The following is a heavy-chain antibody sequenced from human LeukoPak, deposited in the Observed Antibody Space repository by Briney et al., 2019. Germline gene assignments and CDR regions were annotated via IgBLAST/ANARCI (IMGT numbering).Heavy chain of an antibody. CDR2: IYYSGST. CDR3: ARGAADRNNYYYYIDV. D-gene: IGHD1/OR15-1a*01. CDR1: GGSISSSSYY. Sequence: SGTLSLTCTVSGGSISSSSYYWGWIRQPPGKGLEWIGSIYYSGSTYYNPSLKSRVTISVDTSKNQFSLKLTSVTAADTAVYYCARGAADRNNYYYYIDVWGKGTTVTVSS. V-gene: IGHV4-39*07. J-gene: IGHJ6*03.